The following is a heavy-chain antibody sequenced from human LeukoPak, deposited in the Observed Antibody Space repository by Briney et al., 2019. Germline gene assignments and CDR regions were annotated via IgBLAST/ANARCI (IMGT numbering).Heavy chain of an antibody. J-gene: IGHJ5*01. CDR1: GFSFSSYG. V-gene: IGHV3-30*02. CDR3: AKVRFSDSGRDGLDS. D-gene: IGHD5-12*01. CDR2: IRYDGSNK. Sequence: GGSLRLSCAASGFSFSSYGMHWVRQASGRGLEWVAFIRYDGSNKDYADSVKGRFTISRDNSKNTLYLEMNSLRAEDTAVYHCAKVRFSDSGRDGLDSWGQGTLVAVSS.